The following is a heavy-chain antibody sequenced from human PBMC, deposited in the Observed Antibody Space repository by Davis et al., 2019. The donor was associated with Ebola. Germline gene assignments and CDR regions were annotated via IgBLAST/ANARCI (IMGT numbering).Heavy chain of an antibody. CDR1: GYTFTSYG. CDR3: ARDGGQLWLLGYYYYYMDV. J-gene: IGHJ6*03. D-gene: IGHD5-18*01. Sequence: ASVKVSCKASGYTFTSYGISWVRQAPGQGLEWMGWISAYNGNTNYAQKLQGRVTMTTDTSTSTAYMELRSLRSEDTAVYYCARDGGQLWLLGYYYYYMDVWGKGTTVTVSS. V-gene: IGHV1-18*01. CDR2: ISAYNGNT.